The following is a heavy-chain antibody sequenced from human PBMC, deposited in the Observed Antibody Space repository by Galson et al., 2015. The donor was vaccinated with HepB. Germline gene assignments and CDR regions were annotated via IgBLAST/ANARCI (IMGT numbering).Heavy chain of an antibody. CDR3: ARSMTFYSDSSGSP. CDR2: INHSGST. Sequence: ETLSLTCAVYGGSFSGYYWSWIRQPPGKGLEWIGEINHSGSTNYNPSLKSRVTISVDTSKNQFSLRLSSVTAADTAVYYCARSMTFYSDSSGSPWGQGTPVTVPS. CDR1: GGSFSGYY. D-gene: IGHD3-22*01. J-gene: IGHJ5*02. V-gene: IGHV4-34*01.